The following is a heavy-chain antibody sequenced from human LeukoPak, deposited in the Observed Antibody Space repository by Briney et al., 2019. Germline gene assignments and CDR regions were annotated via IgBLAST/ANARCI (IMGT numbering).Heavy chain of an antibody. Sequence: SETLYLTCDVYGGSFSGYYWSWIRQPPGKGLEWIGEINHSGSTNYNPSLKRRVSTSVDTSKNQFSLKLSCVTAADEAVYYCSGPRGPLTWFDYWGQGTLVTVPS. CDR1: GGSFSGYY. J-gene: IGHJ4*02. V-gene: IGHV4-34*01. D-gene: IGHD3-10*01. CDR2: INHSGST. CDR3: SGPRGPLTWFDY.